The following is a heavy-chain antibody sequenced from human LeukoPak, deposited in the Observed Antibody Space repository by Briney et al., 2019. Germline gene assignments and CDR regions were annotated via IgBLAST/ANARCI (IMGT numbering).Heavy chain of an antibody. CDR2: ISGDGGST. CDR3: AKVSMTIVVVISKSYYFDY. V-gene: IGHV3-43*02. Sequence: QPGGSLRLSCAASGFTFDDYAMHWVRQAPGKGLEWVSLISGDGGSTYYADSVKGRFTVSRDNSKNSLYLQMNSLRTEDTALYYCAKVSMTIVVVISKSYYFDYWGQGTLVTVSS. D-gene: IGHD3-22*01. J-gene: IGHJ4*02. CDR1: GFTFDDYA.